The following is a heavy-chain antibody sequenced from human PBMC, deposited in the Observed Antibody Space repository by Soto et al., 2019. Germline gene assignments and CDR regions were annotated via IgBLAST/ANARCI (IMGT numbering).Heavy chain of an antibody. V-gene: IGHV4-34*01. CDR2: INHSGST. J-gene: IGHJ4*02. D-gene: IGHD2-21*01. CDR3: ATIGGDEIFDY. Sequence: QVQLQQWGAGLLKPSETLSLTCAVYGGSFSGYYWSWIRQPPGKGLEWIGEINHSGSTNYNPSLKSRVTISVDTSKNQFSLKLSSVTAADTAVYYCATIGGDEIFDYWGQGTLVTVSS. CDR1: GGSFSGYY.